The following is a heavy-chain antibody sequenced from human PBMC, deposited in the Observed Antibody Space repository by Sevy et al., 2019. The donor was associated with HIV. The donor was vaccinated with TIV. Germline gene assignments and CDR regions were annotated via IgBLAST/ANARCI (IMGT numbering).Heavy chain of an antibody. J-gene: IGHJ4*02. CDR3: ARDPRMYGDYLLAYFDS. D-gene: IGHD2-8*01. V-gene: IGHV3-33*01. Sequence: GGSLRLSCAASGFTPSTYGMQWVRQAPGKGLEWVAVIGYDGSNKYHADSVKGRFTISRDNSKKTLFLQMDSLRAEDTAVYYCARDPRMYGDYLLAYFDSWGQGTLVTVSS. CDR1: GFTPSTYG. CDR2: IGYDGSNK.